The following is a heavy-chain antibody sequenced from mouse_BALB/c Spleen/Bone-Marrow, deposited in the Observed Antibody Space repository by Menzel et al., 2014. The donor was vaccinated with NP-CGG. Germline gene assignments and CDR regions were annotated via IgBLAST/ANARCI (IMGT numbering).Heavy chain of an antibody. CDR3: KRSPYYYGSKGKWYFDV. J-gene: IGHJ1*01. D-gene: IGHD1-1*01. V-gene: IGHV1S53*03. CDR2: IFPGNGDI. CDR1: GYTFTDHA. Sequence: LQQSDTEVVKPGASVKISCNAPGYTFTDHAIHWVKQRPEQGLEWIGYIFPGNGDIKYNEKFKGKATLTADKSSSTAYMQLNSLTSEDYAVYFCKRSPYYYGSKGKWYFDVWGAGTTVTVSS.